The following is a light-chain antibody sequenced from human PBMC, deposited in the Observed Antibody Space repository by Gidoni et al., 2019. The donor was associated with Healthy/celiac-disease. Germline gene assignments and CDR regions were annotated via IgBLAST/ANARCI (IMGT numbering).Light chain of an antibody. CDR3: LQDYNYPWT. Sequence: AIQMTQSPASLSASVGDRFTITCRASQGIRNNLGWYQQKPGKAPKLLIYAASSLQSGVPSRFSGSGSGTDFTLTISSLQPEDFATYYCLQDYNYPWTFGQGTKVEIK. J-gene: IGKJ1*01. V-gene: IGKV1-6*01. CDR2: AAS. CDR1: QGIRNN.